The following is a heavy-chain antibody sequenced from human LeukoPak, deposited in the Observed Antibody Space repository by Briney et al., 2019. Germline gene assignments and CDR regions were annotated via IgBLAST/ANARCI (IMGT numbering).Heavy chain of an antibody. J-gene: IGHJ4*02. CDR3: ARHGNWDPFDY. D-gene: IGHD7-27*01. CDR1: GDSINSSDYY. Sequence: SETLSLTCTVSGDSINSSDYYWAWIRQPPGEGLEWIGTIYYSGSTYYKSSLKSRLTISVDSFKNQFSLKMISVTAADTGVYYCARHGNWDPFDYWGQGALVTVSS. CDR2: IYYSGST. V-gene: IGHV4-39*01.